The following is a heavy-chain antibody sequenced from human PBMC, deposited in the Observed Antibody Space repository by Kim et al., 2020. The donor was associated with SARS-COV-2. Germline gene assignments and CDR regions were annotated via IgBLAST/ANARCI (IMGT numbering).Heavy chain of an antibody. D-gene: IGHD3-22*01. Sequence: SETLSLTCTVSGGSISSGSYYWSWIRQPAGKGLEWIGRIYTSGSTNYNPSLKSRVTISVDTSKNQFSLKLSSVTAADTAVYYCARGGDSSGYYPFDYWGQGTRVSVS. J-gene: IGHJ4*02. V-gene: IGHV4-61*02. CDR3: ARGGDSSGYYPFDY. CDR1: GGSISSGSYY. CDR2: IYTSGST.